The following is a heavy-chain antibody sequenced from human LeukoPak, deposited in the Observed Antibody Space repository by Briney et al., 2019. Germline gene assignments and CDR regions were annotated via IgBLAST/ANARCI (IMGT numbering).Heavy chain of an antibody. CDR1: GYTFTDYY. J-gene: IGHJ4*02. Sequence: ASGRVSCKPSGYTFTDYYLRWVRQAPEQGLEWMGWIIPNSGGSNYAQRFQGSVTMTRDTSISTAYMELSSLRSDDTAVYYCARGRRSSTWYVPFDYWGQGTLVTVSS. D-gene: IGHD6-13*01. CDR2: IIPNSGGS. CDR3: ARGRRSSTWYVPFDY. V-gene: IGHV1-2*02.